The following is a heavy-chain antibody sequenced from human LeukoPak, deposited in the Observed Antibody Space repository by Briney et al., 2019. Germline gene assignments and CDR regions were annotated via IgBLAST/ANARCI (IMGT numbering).Heavy chain of an antibody. CDR2: INPNSGGT. J-gene: IGHJ4*02. V-gene: IGHV1-2*02. CDR3: ASDRGYYYDSSATQTDY. CDR1: GYTFTGFY. Sequence: ASVKVSCKASGYTFTGFYMHWVRQAPGQGLEWMGWINPNSGGTNYAQKFQGRVTMTRDTSISTAYMELSRLRSDDTAVYYCASDRGYYYDSSATQTDYWGQGTLVTVSS. D-gene: IGHD3-22*01.